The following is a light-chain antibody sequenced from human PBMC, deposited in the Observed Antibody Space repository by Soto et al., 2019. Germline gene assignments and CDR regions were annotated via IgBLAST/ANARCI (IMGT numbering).Light chain of an antibody. J-gene: IGLJ1*01. CDR1: SSDVGGYNH. CDR2: EVS. CDR3: CSYTGRITYV. Sequence: QSALTQPASVSGSPGQSITISCTGTSSDVGGYNHVSWYQQHPGKAPKLMIYEVSNRPSGVSSRFSASKSGNTASLTISGLQAEDEADYYCCSYTGRITYVFGIGTKLTVL. V-gene: IGLV2-14*01.